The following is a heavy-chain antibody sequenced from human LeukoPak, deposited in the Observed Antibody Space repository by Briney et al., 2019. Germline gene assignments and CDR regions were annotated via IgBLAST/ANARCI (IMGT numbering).Heavy chain of an antibody. V-gene: IGHV4-39*01. CDR1: GGSISSSSFY. CDR3: ARGLWGIDY. D-gene: IGHD3-16*01. Sequence: SETLSLTCSVSGGSISSSSFYWGWIRQPPGKGLEWIGSIYYSGSTYYNPSLKSRVTISVDTSKNQFSLKLSSVTAADTAVYYCARGLWGIDYWGQGTLVTVSS. CDR2: IYYSGST. J-gene: IGHJ4*02.